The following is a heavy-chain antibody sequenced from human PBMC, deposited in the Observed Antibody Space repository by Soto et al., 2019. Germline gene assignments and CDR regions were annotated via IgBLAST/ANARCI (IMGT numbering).Heavy chain of an antibody. CDR1: GGSISSGGYS. Sequence: QLQLQESGSGLVKPSQTLSLTCAVSGGSISSGGYSWSWIRQPPGKGLEWIGYIYHSGSTYYNPSLKSRVTISVDRSKNQFSLKLSSVTAADTAVYYCATTHPIVGATRNPAFDIWGQGTMVTVSS. V-gene: IGHV4-30-2*01. CDR3: ATTHPIVGATRNPAFDI. D-gene: IGHD1-26*01. J-gene: IGHJ3*02. CDR2: IYHSGST.